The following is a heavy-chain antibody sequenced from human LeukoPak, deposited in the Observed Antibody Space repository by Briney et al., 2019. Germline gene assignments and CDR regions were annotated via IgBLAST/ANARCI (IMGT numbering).Heavy chain of an antibody. J-gene: IGHJ6*02. CDR2: ISGSGGST. Sequence: GGSLRPSCAASGFTFSSYAMSWVRQAPGKGLEWVSAISGSGGSTYYADSVKGRFTISRDNSKNTLYLQMSSLRAEDTAVYYCAKESRRGYSYGLMDVWGQGTTVTVSS. V-gene: IGHV3-23*01. CDR1: GFTFSSYA. D-gene: IGHD5-18*01. CDR3: AKESRRGYSYGLMDV.